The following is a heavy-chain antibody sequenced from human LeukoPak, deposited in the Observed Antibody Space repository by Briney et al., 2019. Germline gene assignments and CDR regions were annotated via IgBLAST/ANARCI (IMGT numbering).Heavy chain of an antibody. Sequence: SETLSLTCTVSGGSISSYYWSWIRQPPGKGLEWIGYIYYSGSTNYNPSLKSRVTISVDTSKNQFSLKLSSVTAADTAVYYCAREYSYGQRAFDIWGQGTMVTVSS. D-gene: IGHD5-18*01. V-gene: IGHV4-59*01. CDR1: GGSISSYY. CDR3: AREYSYGQRAFDI. J-gene: IGHJ3*02. CDR2: IYYSGST.